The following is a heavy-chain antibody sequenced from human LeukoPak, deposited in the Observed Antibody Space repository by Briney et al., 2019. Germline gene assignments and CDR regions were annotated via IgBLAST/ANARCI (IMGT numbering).Heavy chain of an antibody. CDR1: GFTFSRYA. D-gene: IGHD3-9*01. Sequence: GVSLTLSCAASGFTFSRYAMHWLRQAPGRGLEWVALMSFDGSRKYYADPVKGRFTIFRDNSKNTLYPQMNSSRADDTAVYYCARDQIWAGGYIDLGGRGPLLSVPS. V-gene: IGHV3-30-3*01. CDR3: ARDQIWAGGYIDL. J-gene: IGHJ2*01. CDR2: MSFDGSRK.